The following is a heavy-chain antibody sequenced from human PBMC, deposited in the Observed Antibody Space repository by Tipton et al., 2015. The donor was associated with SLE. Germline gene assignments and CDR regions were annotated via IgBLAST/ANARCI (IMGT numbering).Heavy chain of an antibody. J-gene: IGHJ4*02. CDR1: GGSFSIYY. CDR2: IYYSGSS. D-gene: IGHD2-8*02. V-gene: IGHV4-59*01. Sequence: TLSLTCTVSGGSFSIYYWSWIRQPPGKGLEWIANIYYSGSSNYNPSLKGRVAISQDTSKNQFSLRLNSVTAADTAVYYCARGYCSGDVCFGRGYFDYWGQGTQVTVSS. CDR3: ARGYCSGDVCFGRGYFDY.